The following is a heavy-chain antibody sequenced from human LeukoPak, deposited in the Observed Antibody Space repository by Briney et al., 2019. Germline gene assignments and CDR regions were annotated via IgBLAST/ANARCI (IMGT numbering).Heavy chain of an antibody. Sequence: SVKVSCKASGGTFSSYAISWVRQAPGQGLEWMGGIIPIFGTANYAQKFQGRITITGDKSTSTVYMELSSLTSDDTALYYCARGGGWADGYSPIDFWGQGTLVTVSS. V-gene: IGHV1-69*06. J-gene: IGHJ4*02. CDR3: ARGGGWADGYSPIDF. CDR2: IIPIFGTA. D-gene: IGHD5-24*01. CDR1: GGTFSSYA.